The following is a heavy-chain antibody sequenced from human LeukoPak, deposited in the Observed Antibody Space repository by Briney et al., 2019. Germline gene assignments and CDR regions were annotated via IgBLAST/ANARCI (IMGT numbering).Heavy chain of an antibody. J-gene: IGHJ4*02. CDR1: GFIFSDYY. CDR2: VSDSGSTK. Sequence: PGGSLRLSCAASGFIFSDYYMSWLRQAPGKGLEWISYVSDSGSTKYYADSVKGRFTISRDNDKNSLLLQMDSLRVEDTAIYYCARETGSTWNAPIDYWGQGILVTVSS. V-gene: IGHV3-11*01. CDR3: ARETGSTWNAPIDY. D-gene: IGHD6-13*01.